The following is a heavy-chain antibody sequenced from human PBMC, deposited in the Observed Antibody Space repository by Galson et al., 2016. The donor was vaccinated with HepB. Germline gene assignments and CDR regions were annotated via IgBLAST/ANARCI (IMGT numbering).Heavy chain of an antibody. CDR2: IKSKTDGGTT. J-gene: IGHJ5*02. CDR3: TTIGEVDTAMVTGWFDP. V-gene: IGHV3-15*07. CDR1: GFTFSNAW. Sequence: SLRLSCAASGFTFSNAWMNWVRQAPGKGLEWVGRIKSKTDGGTTDYAAPVKGRFTIPRDDSKDTLYLQMNSLKTEDTAVYYCTTIGEVDTAMVTGWFDPWGQGTLVTVSS. D-gene: IGHD5-18*01.